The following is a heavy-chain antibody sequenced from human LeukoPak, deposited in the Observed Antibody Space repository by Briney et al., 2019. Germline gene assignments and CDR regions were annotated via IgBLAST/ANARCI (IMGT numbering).Heavy chain of an antibody. CDR3: ARDLGGDSSDVMYNWFNP. Sequence: ASVKLSCKASGYTFTSYAMHWVRQAPGQRLEWMGWINAGNGNTKYSQKFQGRVTITRDTSASTAYMELSSLRSEDTAVYYCARDLGGDSSDVMYNWFNPWGQGTLVTVSS. D-gene: IGHD3-22*01. J-gene: IGHJ5*02. CDR2: INAGNGNT. V-gene: IGHV1-3*01. CDR1: GYTFTSYA.